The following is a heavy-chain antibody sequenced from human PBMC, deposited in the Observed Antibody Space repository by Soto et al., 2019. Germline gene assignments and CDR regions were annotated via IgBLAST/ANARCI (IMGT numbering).Heavy chain of an antibody. D-gene: IGHD3-9*01. CDR2: IKSKTDGGTT. CDR1: GFTFSNAW. V-gene: IGHV3-15*01. Sequence: GGSLRLSCAASGFTFSNAWMSWVRQAPGKGLEWVGRIKSKTDGGTTDYAAPVKGRFTISRDDSKNTLYLQMNSLKTEDTAVYYCTTELRYFDGNWCDPCCQGTLVTVSS. CDR3: TTELRYFDGNWCDP. J-gene: IGHJ5*02.